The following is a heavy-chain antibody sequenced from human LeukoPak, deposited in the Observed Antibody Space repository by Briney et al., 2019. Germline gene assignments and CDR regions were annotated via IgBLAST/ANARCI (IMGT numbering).Heavy chain of an antibody. CDR1: GFTSSNYE. Sequence: GGSLRLSCAASGFTSSNYEMIWVRQAPGKGLQWVSYISSRGTFIYYADSVKGRFTISRDNAKNSLYMQMNSLRAEDTAVYYCAKDRGSSGWYDYWGQGTLVTVSS. CDR2: ISSRGTFI. J-gene: IGHJ4*02. CDR3: AKDRGSSGWYDY. V-gene: IGHV3-48*03. D-gene: IGHD6-19*01.